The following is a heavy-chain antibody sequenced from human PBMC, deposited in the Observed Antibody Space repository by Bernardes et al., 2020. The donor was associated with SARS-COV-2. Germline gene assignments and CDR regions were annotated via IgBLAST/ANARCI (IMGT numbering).Heavy chain of an antibody. CDR1: GFTVSSNY. CDR2: IYSGGST. V-gene: IGHV3-53*01. J-gene: IGHJ4*02. CDR3: ATRTYYDY. Sequence: GSLRLSCAASGFTVSSNYMSWVRQAPGTGLVWVSIIYSGGSTYYADSVKGRFIISRDNSNNTLYLQMNSLRAEDTAVYYCATRTYYDYWGQGTLVTVSS.